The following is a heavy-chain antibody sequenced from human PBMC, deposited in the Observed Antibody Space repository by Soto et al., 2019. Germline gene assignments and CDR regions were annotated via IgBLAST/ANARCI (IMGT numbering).Heavy chain of an antibody. D-gene: IGHD1-26*01. V-gene: IGHV1-2*02. J-gene: IGHJ3*02. CDR2: INPNSGGT. CDR1: GYTFTGYY. Sequence: QVQLVQSGVEVKKPGASVKVSCKASGYTFTGYYMHWVRQAPGQGLEWMGWINPNSGGTNYAQKFQGRVTMTRDTSISTAYMELSRLRSDDTAVYYCARVSGWELLRRAFDIWGQGTMVTVSS. CDR3: ARVSGWELLRRAFDI.